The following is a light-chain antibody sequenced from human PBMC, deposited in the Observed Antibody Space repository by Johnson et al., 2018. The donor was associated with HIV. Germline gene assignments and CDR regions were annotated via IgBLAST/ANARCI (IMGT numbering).Light chain of an antibody. CDR2: DNN. Sequence: QSVLTQPPSVSAAPGQKVTISCSGSSSNIGNNYVSWYQQLPGTAPKLLIYDNNKRPSGIPDRFSGSKSGTSATRGITGLQTGDEADYYCGTWDSTLSAGGVFGTGTKVTVL. V-gene: IGLV1-51*01. J-gene: IGLJ1*01. CDR1: SSNIGNNY. CDR3: GTWDSTLSAGGV.